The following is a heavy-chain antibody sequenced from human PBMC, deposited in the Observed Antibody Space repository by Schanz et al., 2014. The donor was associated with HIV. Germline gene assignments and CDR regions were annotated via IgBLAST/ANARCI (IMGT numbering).Heavy chain of an antibody. CDR3: ARDCLGGCPADY. CDR2: ITSSSSTR. V-gene: IGHV3-48*02. J-gene: IGHJ4*02. CDR1: GFMFSSYA. D-gene: IGHD6-19*01. Sequence: VHLVESGGGLVQPGGSLRLSCEASGFMFSSYAMHWVRQAPGKGLEWISKITSSSSTRNYVDSVKGRFTVSRDNAKNSLYLQMNSLRDEDTAVYYCARDCLGGCPADYWGQGILVTVSS.